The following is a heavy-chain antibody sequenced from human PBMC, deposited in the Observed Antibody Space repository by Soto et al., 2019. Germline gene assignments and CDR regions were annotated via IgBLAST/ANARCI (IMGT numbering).Heavy chain of an antibody. CDR1: GFTFSSFG. V-gene: IGHV3-30*18. CDR2: ISDDGGSK. CDR3: AKDRWGDFGDLNLPGY. D-gene: IGHD4-17*01. Sequence: QVLLVESGGGVVQPGRSLRISCAVSGFTFSSFGMHWVRQAPGKGLEWVAVISDDGGSKHYADSVKGRFTSSRDNSNSTLYLQMDSLGPEDTAVYYCAKDRWGDFGDLNLPGYWGQGTLVTVSS. J-gene: IGHJ4*02.